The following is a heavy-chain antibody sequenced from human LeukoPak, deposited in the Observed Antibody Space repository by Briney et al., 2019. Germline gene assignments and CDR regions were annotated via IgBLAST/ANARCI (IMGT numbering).Heavy chain of an antibody. V-gene: IGHV3-23*01. CDR3: AKVPPPKIVATISGDY. J-gene: IGHJ4*02. CDR2: ISGSGGST. CDR1: GFTFSSYA. D-gene: IGHD5-12*01. Sequence: GGSLRLSCAASGFTFSSYAMSWVRQAPGKGREWVSVISGSGGSTYYADSVKGRFTISRDNSKNTLYLQMNSLRAEDTAVYYCAKVPPPKIVATISGDYWGQGTLVTVSS.